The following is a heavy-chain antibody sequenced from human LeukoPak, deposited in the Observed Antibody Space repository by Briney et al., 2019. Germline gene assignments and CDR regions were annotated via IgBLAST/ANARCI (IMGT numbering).Heavy chain of an antibody. CDR1: GYKFTSYW. J-gene: IGHJ4*02. D-gene: IGHD2/OR15-2a*01. CDR3: VRQKIVPGTSQLRTFDA. CDR2: LYPIDSDK. Sequence: GESLKISCKASGYKFTSYWIAWVRQMPGYGLEWMGSLYPIDSDKTYSPSFQGLVTMSADRSISTAYLQWSSLKASDTAMYYCVRQKIVPGTSQLRTFDAWGQGTLVSVSS. V-gene: IGHV5-51*01.